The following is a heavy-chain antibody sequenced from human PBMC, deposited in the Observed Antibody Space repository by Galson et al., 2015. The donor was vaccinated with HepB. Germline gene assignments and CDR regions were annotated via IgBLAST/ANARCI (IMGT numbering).Heavy chain of an antibody. CDR3: ALLRYFEYYFDY. CDR2: ISSSGSTI. Sequence: SLRLSCAASGFTFSDYYMSWIRQAPGKGLEWVSYISSSGSTIYYADSVKGRFTISRDNAKNSLYLQMNSLRAEDTAVYYCALLRYFEYYFDYWGQGTLVTVSS. CDR1: GFTFSDYY. V-gene: IGHV3-11*01. J-gene: IGHJ4*02. D-gene: IGHD3-9*01.